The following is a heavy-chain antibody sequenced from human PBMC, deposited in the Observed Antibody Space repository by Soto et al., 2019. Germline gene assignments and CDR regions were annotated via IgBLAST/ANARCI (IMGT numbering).Heavy chain of an antibody. D-gene: IGHD4-17*01. V-gene: IGHV1-18*01. J-gene: IGHJ4*02. CDR1: GYTFGMYG. CDR3: ARDGDYGYFDY. Sequence: QVQLVQSGAEVKKPGASMKVSCKASGYTFGMYGISWVRQAPGQGLEWMGWISTYNGDTNSAQKFQGTATMTTDTSTSTAYMELMSLRSDDTAVYYCARDGDYGYFDYWGQGTLVTVSS. CDR2: ISTYNGDT.